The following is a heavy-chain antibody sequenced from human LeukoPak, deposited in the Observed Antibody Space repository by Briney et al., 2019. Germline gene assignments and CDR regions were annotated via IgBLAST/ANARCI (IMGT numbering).Heavy chain of an antibody. Sequence: GSSVKVSCKASGGTFSSYAISWVRQAPGQGLEWMGRIIPILGIANYAQKFQGRVTITADESTSTAYMELSSLRSEDTAVYYCARMTYYDFWSGSNYFDYWGQGTLVTVSS. CDR1: GGTFSSYA. D-gene: IGHD3-3*01. J-gene: IGHJ4*02. CDR3: ARMTYYDFWSGSNYFDY. V-gene: IGHV1-69*04. CDR2: IIPILGIA.